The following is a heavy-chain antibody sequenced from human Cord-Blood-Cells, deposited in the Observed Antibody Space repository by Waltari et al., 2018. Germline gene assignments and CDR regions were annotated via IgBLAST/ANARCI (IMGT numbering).Heavy chain of an antibody. Sequence: QVQLQQWGAGLLKPSETLSLTCAVYGGSFSGYYWSWFRQPPGKGLEWIGEINHSGSTNYNPSLKSRVTISVDTSKNQFSLKLSSVTAADTAVYYCARGSNITMVRRTFDYWGQGTLVTVSS. J-gene: IGHJ4*02. CDR1: GGSFSGYY. D-gene: IGHD3-10*01. V-gene: IGHV4-34*01. CDR3: ARGSNITMVRRTFDY. CDR2: INHSGST.